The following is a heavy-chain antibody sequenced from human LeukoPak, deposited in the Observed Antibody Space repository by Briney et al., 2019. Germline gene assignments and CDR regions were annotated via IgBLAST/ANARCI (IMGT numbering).Heavy chain of an antibody. Sequence: PETLSLTCTLSDDSLTYHFWSWLRQAPGKALEWLGDIYYSGRTTYNPSLTGRVTISVHPSKTQFTLELTSVTAADTAVYFCARQRRSSWTNGYFDSWGQGTLVTVSS. CDR3: ARQRRSSWTNGYFDS. CDR1: DDSLTYHF. D-gene: IGHD6-13*01. J-gene: IGHJ4*02. V-gene: IGHV4-59*11. CDR2: IYYSGRT.